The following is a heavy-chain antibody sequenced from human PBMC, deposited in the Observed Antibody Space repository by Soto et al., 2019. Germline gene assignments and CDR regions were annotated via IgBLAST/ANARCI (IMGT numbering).Heavy chain of an antibody. CDR3: ARGYYGSESGGYFFDY. D-gene: IGHD3-10*01. V-gene: IGHV4-61*01. Sequence: QVQLQESGPGLVKPSETLSLTCTVSGGSVSSGSHYWSWIRQPPGKGLEWIGYIYYSGSTNYNPSLKSRFIISVDTSKNQFSLNLSSVTAADTAIYYCARGYYGSESGGYFFDYWGQGTLVTVSS. CDR1: GGSVSSGSHY. J-gene: IGHJ4*02. CDR2: IYYSGST.